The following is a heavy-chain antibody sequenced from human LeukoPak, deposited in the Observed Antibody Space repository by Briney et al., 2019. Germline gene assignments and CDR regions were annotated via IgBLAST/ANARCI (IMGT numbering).Heavy chain of an antibody. CDR1: VAPFTSGSCT. CDR2: IYYSGST. CDR3: ARDIREEVGLGYFDY. J-gene: IGHJ4*02. Sequence: SETLSLTCTASVAPFTSGSCTWVWTGHPPGKDRKCIGNIYYSGSTNYNPSLKSRVTISVDTSKNQFSLKLSSVTAADTAVYYCARDIREEVGLGYFDYWGQGTLVTVSS. D-gene: IGHD3-3*02. V-gene: IGHV4-61*01.